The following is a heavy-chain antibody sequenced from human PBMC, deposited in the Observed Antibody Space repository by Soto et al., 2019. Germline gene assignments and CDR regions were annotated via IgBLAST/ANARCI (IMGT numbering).Heavy chain of an antibody. CDR1: GGSFSVYY. CDR3: ARVGYSYGTPFDY. J-gene: IGHJ4*02. CDR2: INHSGST. V-gene: IGHV4-34*01. Sequence: QVQLQQWGAGLLKPSETLSLTCAVYGGSFSVYYWSWIRQPPGKGLEWIGEINHSGSTNYNPSLKSRVTISVDTSKNQFSLKLSSVTAADTAVYYCARVGYSYGTPFDYWGQGTLVTVSS. D-gene: IGHD5-18*01.